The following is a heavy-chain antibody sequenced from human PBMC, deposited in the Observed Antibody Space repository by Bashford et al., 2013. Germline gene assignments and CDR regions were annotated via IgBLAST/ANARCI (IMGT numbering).Heavy chain of an antibody. V-gene: IGHV3-21*01. CDR3: ARDKASVDSYYYYYGMDV. CDR1: GFTFSSYS. J-gene: IGHJ6*02. D-gene: IGHD5-24*01. CDR2: ISSSSSYI. Sequence: GSLRLSCAASGFTFSSYSMNWVRQAPGKGLEWVSSISSSSSYIYYADSVKGRFTISRDNAKNSLYLQMNSLRAEDTAVYYCARDKASVDSYYYYYGMDVWGQGTTVTVSS.